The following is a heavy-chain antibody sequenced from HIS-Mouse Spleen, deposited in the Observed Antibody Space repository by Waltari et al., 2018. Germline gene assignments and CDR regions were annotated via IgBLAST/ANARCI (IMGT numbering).Heavy chain of an antibody. CDR1: GFTFSRYG. D-gene: IGHD3-22*01. Sequence: PASGFTFSRYGMHWVRQAPGKGLEWVAVIWYDGSNNYSADTVNGRFTISRDNSKNTLYLQMNSLRAEDTAVYYCAKDVLVVINSSAFDIWGQGTMVTVSS. V-gene: IGHV3-33*06. CDR3: AKDVLVVINSSAFDI. J-gene: IGHJ3*02. CDR2: IWYDGSNN.